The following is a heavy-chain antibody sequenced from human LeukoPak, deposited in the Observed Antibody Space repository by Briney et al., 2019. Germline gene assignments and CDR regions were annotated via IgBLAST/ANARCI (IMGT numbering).Heavy chain of an antibody. CDR1: GYSFTSYW. CDR2: IYPRDSDT. V-gene: IGHV5-51*01. CDR3: ARHLTVPYYDFWSGYEQFYYYYMDV. D-gene: IGHD3-3*01. J-gene: IGHJ6*03. Sequence: GESLKISCKGAGYSFTSYWIGWVRQMPGKGLEYMGSIYPRDSDTRDSPSFQGQVTISADKSISTAYLQWRSLKASDTAMYYCARHLTVPYYDFWSGYEQFYYYYMDVWGKGTTVTISS.